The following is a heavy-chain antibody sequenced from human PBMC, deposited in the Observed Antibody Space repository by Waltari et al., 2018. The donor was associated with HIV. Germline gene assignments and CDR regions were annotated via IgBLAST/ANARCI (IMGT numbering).Heavy chain of an antibody. Sequence: QLQLQESGPGLVKPSETLSLICSVSGGSINSNNFYWGWIRQPPGKGLEWIGSFSHSGNTYDSPSLKSRITIAVDPSKNQFSLEVKSVTAADTAVYWCARLGYPDYWGQGTLVTVSS. V-gene: IGHV4-39*01. CDR2: FSHSGNT. CDR3: ARLGYPDY. J-gene: IGHJ4*02. CDR1: GGSINSNNFY. D-gene: IGHD2-15*01.